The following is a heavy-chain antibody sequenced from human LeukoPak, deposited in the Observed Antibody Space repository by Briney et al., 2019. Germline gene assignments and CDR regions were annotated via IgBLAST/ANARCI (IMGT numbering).Heavy chain of an antibody. CDR1: GFTFRNYW. D-gene: IGHD5-12*01. Sequence: GGSLRLSCAASGFTFRNYWMGWVRQAPGKGLEWVANTKPDGSAEYYADSVRGRFTTSRDNANNFLYLQMNSLRAEDKAVYYCARYGGLNTNFDYWGQGTLVTVSS. CDR2: TKPDGSAE. CDR3: ARYGGLNTNFDY. J-gene: IGHJ4*02. V-gene: IGHV3-7*01.